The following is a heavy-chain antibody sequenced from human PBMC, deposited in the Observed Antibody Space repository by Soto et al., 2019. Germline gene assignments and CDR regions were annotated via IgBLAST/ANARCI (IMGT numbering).Heavy chain of an antibody. Sequence: SETLSLTCTVPGGSITSSSYYWGWIRQPPGKGLEWIGSIYYSGSTYYNPSLKSRVTISVDTSKNQFSLKLSSVTAADTAVYYCASTPQQLEMDYWGQGTRVNVS. V-gene: IGHV4-39*01. J-gene: IGHJ4*02. CDR2: IYYSGST. CDR3: ASTPQQLEMDY. D-gene: IGHD6-13*01. CDR1: GGSITSSSYY.